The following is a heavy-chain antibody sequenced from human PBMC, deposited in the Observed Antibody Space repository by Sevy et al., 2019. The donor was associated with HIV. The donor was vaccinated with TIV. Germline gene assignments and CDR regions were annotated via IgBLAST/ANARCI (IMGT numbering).Heavy chain of an antibody. V-gene: IGHV4-59*01. J-gene: IGHJ4*02. CDR3: ARGGPNQHQLDYFDY. D-gene: IGHD1-1*01. CDR1: GVSISPYY. CDR2: SGST. Sequence: SETLSLTCTVSGVSISPYYWAWIRQPPGMGLECIGFSGSTNYNPSLKTRVTTSVDTSKNQFSLKLSSVTAADTAIYYCARGGPNQHQLDYFDYWGQGTLVTVSS.